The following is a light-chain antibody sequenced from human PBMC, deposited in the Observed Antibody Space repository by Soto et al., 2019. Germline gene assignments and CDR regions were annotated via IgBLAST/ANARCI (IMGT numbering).Light chain of an antibody. V-gene: IGKV3-20*01. Sequence: EIVLTQSPGTLSLSPGERAALSCRASQSVSSSYLAWYQQKLGQAPRLLIFGASSRATDIPDRFSGSGSGTDFTLTISRVEPEDFAVYYCQQYGSSPRTFGQGTKVHFK. J-gene: IGKJ1*01. CDR3: QQYGSSPRT. CDR2: GAS. CDR1: QSVSSSY.